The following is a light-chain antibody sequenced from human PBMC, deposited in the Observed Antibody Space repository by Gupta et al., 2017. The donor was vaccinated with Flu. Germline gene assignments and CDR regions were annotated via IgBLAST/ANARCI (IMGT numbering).Light chain of an antibody. J-gene: IGKJ4*01. CDR2: GAS. V-gene: IGKV3-20*01. CDR1: QSVSNNY. Sequence: IVLTQSPGTLPLSAGERATLSCRASQSVSNNYLAWYQQNPGRAPRLLSYGASSRATAIPDRFSGSGSGTEFSLTISRVEPEEFAVYYCIQDGSPALTFGGGTKLEI. CDR3: IQDGSPALT.